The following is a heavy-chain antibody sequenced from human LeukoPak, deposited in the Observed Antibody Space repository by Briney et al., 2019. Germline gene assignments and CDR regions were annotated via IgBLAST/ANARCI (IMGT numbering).Heavy chain of an antibody. CDR2: IYYSGST. V-gene: IGHV4-59*01. D-gene: IGHD6-19*01. J-gene: IGHJ4*02. CDR1: GGSISSYY. Sequence: SETLSLTCTVSGGSISSYYWSWIRQPPGKGLEWIGYIYYSGSTNYNPSLKSQVTISVDTSKNQFSLKLSSVTAADTAVYYCARRVDSSGFLNWGQGTLVTVSS. CDR3: ARRVDSSGFLN.